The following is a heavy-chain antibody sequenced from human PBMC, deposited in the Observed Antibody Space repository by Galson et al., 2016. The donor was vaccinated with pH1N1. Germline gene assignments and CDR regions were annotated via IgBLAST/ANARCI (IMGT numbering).Heavy chain of an antibody. D-gene: IGHD2-15*01. J-gene: IGHJ6*03. V-gene: IGHV3-23*01. CDR2: ISGSGGIT. CDR3: AKQGPILTGLPTFARNYYHYMDV. CDR1: GFPFSSHA. Sequence: LRLSCAASGFPFSSHAMNWVRQAPGKGLAWVSIISGSGGITYYADSVKGRFTISRDNSKSTLSLQVNSLRAEDTAIYYCAKQGPILTGLPTFARNYYHYMDVWGKGTTVTVSS.